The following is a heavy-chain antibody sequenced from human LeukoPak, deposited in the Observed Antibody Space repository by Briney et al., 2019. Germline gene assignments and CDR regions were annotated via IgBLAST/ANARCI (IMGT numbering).Heavy chain of an antibody. V-gene: IGHV3-7*01. CDR2: IKQDGSEK. D-gene: IGHD3-16*02. Sequence: GGSLRLSCAASGFTFSSYWMSWVRQAPGKGLEWVANIKQDGSEKYYVDSVKGRFTISRDNAKNSLYMQMNSLRAEDTAVYYCAREGMITFGGVIAHPFDYWGQGTLVTVSS. CDR3: AREGMITFGGVIAHPFDY. J-gene: IGHJ4*02. CDR1: GFTFSSYW.